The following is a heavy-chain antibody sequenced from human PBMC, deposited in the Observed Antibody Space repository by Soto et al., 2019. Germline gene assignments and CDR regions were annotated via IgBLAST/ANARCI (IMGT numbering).Heavy chain of an antibody. Sequence: PSETLSLTCAVYGGSFSGYYWSWIRQPPGKGLEWIGEINHSGSTNYNPSLKRRVTISVDTSKNQFSLKLSSVTAADTAVYYCARGGDGYTYGDAFDNWGQGTMVTVSS. D-gene: IGHD5-12*01. V-gene: IGHV4-34*01. CDR3: ARGGDGYTYGDAFDN. J-gene: IGHJ3*02. CDR1: GGSFSGYY. CDR2: INHSGST.